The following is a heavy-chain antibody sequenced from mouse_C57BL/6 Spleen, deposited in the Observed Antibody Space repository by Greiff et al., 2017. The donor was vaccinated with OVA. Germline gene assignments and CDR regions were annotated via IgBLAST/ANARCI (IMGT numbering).Heavy chain of an antibody. J-gene: IGHJ1*03. D-gene: IGHD1-1*01. Sequence: EVKLLESGPGLVKPSQSLSLTCSVTGYSITSGYYWNWIRQFPGNKLEWMGYISYDGSNNYNPSLKNRISITRDTSKNQFFLKLNSVTTEDTATYYCARDYYGSSWGYFDVWGTGTTVTVSS. CDR2: ISYDGSN. CDR1: GYSITSGYY. V-gene: IGHV3-6*01. CDR3: ARDYYGSSWGYFDV.